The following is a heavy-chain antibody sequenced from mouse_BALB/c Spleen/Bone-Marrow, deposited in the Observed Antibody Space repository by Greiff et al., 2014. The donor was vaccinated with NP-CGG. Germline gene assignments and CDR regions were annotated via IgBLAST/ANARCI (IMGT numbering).Heavy chain of an antibody. CDR3: ARGLRDWYFDV. J-gene: IGHJ1*01. CDR2: INPSTGNT. Sequence: QVQLQQSGAELAKPGASVKMSCKASGYTFTTYWIHWVKQRPGQGLEWIGYINPSTGNTEYNQKFRDRATLTADKSSSTPYMQLSSLTPEDSAVYYCARGLRDWYFDVWGAGTTVTVSS. CDR1: GYTFTTYW. V-gene: IGHV1-7*01. D-gene: IGHD2-4*01.